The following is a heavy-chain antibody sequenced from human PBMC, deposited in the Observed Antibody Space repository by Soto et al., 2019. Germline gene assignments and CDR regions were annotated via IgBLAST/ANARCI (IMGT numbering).Heavy chain of an antibody. CDR2: IYWDDDK. J-gene: IGHJ4*02. CDR3: AHRRSGYFDS. V-gene: IGHV2-5*02. CDR1: GFSLTETGMG. Sequence: QITLKESGPTLVKPTQTLTLTCTFSGFSLTETGMGVGWIRQPPGKALEWLALIYWDDDKRYSPSLKRGLTISKDASKNQVVLTKTNVDAVDTATYYCAHRRSGYFDSWCQGTLVTVSS.